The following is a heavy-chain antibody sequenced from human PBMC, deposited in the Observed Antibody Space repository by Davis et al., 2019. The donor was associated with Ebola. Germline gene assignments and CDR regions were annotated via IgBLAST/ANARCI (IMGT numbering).Heavy chain of an antibody. Sequence: GESLKISCKGSGYSFTSHWIGWVRQMPGKGLEWLGIIYPRDSDTRYNPSFQGEVTISADKSISTTYLQWSSLKASDTAMYYCARPTNWGGTNDAFDIWGQGTMVTVSS. CDR2: IYPRDSDT. CDR3: ARPTNWGGTNDAFDI. V-gene: IGHV5-51*01. J-gene: IGHJ3*02. CDR1: GYSFTSHW. D-gene: IGHD7-27*01.